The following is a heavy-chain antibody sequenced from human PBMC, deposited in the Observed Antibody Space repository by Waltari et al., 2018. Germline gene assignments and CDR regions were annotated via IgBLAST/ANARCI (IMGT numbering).Heavy chain of an antibody. J-gene: IGHJ4*02. CDR1: GFSFSSYA. Sequence: EVQLLESGGGLVQPGGSLRLSCAGSGFSFSSYAMSWVRQAPGKGLEWVSSISGSGGSTYYADSVKGRFTISRDNSKNRLYLQMNSLRAEDTAVYYCAKESDTVTGYLFDYWGQGTLVTVSS. CDR3: AKESDTVTGYLFDY. CDR2: ISGSGGST. D-gene: IGHD3-9*01. V-gene: IGHV3-23*01.